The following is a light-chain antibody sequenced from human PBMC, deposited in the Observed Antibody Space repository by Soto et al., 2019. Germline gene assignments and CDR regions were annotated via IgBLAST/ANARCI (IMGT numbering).Light chain of an antibody. CDR3: QHYFNWPYT. CDR1: QSVTSN. CDR2: GAS. Sequence: EIVMTQSPATLSVSPGERATLSCRASQSVTSNLAWYQQKPGRAPRLLIYGASTRATGIPARFSGSGSGTEFTLTISNLQSDDFALYYCQHYFNWPYTFGQGTKLEIK. V-gene: IGKV3-15*01. J-gene: IGKJ2*01.